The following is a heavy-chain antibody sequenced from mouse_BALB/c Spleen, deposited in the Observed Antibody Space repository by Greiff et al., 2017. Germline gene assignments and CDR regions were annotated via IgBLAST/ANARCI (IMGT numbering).Heavy chain of an antibody. CDR2: ISSGSSTI. D-gene: IGHD2-14*01. CDR1: GFTFSSFG. CDR3: ARREVRRGNAMDY. Sequence: EVKLVESGGGLVQPGGSRKLSCAASGFTFSSFGMHWVRQAPEKGLEWVAYISSGSSTIYYADTVKGRFTISRDNPKNTLFLQMTSLRSEDTAMYYCARREVRRGNAMDYWGQGTSVTVSS. J-gene: IGHJ4*01. V-gene: IGHV5-17*02.